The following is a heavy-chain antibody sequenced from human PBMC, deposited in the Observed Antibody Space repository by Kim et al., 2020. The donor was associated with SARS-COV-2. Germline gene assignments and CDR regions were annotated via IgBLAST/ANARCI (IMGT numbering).Heavy chain of an antibody. D-gene: IGHD2-2*01. CDR2: ISSSSSYI. Sequence: GGSLRLSCAASGFTFSSYSMNWVRQAPGKGLEWVSSISSSSSYIYYADSVKGRFTISRDNAKNSLYLQMNSLRAEDTAVYYCARDHESEGVDIVVVPAARGWFDPWGQGTLVTVSS. V-gene: IGHV3-21*01. J-gene: IGHJ5*02. CDR3: ARDHESEGVDIVVVPAARGWFDP. CDR1: GFTFSSYS.